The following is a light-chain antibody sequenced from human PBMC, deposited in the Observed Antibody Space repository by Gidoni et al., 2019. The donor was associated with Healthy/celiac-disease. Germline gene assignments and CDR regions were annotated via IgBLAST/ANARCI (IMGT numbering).Light chain of an antibody. CDR3: QAWDSSHVV. V-gene: IGLV3-1*01. Sequence: SYELTQPPSVSVSPGQTASITCSGDKLGDKYACWYQQKPGPSPVLVIYQDSKRPSGLPERFSGSNSGNTATLTISGTQAMDEADYYCQAWDSSHVVFGGGTKLTVL. CDR1: KLGDKY. CDR2: QDS. J-gene: IGLJ2*01.